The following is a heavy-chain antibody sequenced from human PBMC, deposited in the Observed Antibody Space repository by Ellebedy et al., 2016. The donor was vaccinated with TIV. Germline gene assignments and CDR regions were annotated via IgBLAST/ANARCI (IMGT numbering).Heavy chain of an antibody. CDR2: HNGAGRRT. CDR1: GFNFSSYW. D-gene: IGHD3-9*01. CDR3: AGGNYDFLNNYRDC. V-gene: IGHV3-74*01. Sequence: GESLKISCAASGFNFSSYWMYWVRQLPGMGLHWVARHNGAGRRTSYEESVKGRFTVSRDNAKNTLYLHLNSLRAETTAVYYCAGGNYDFLNNYRDCWGQGTLVTVSS. J-gene: IGHJ4*02.